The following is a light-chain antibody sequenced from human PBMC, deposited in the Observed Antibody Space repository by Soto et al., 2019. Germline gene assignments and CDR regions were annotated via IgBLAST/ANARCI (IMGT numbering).Light chain of an antibody. Sequence: QSMLSQPASVSGSPGQTITISCTGTSTDVGGYNAVSWYQHHPGKAPKLIIYEVTHRPSGVSDRFSASKSGNTASLTISGLQAEDEADYYCNSFRVSHLYVFGTGTKVTVL. CDR2: EVT. J-gene: IGLJ1*01. CDR3: NSFRVSHLYV. V-gene: IGLV2-14*01. CDR1: STDVGGYNA.